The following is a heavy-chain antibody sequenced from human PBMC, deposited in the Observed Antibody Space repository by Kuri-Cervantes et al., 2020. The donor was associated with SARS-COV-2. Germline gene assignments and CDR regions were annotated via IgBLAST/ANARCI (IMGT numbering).Heavy chain of an antibody. CDR3: ARDQGWAPGSSDYFDY. CDR2: IYPGDSDT. CDR1: GYSFTSYW. V-gene: IGHV5-51*01. D-gene: IGHD6-6*01. Sequence: GESLKISCKGSGYSFTSYWIGWVRQMPGKGLEWMGIIYPGDSDTRYSPSFQGQVTISADKSISTDYLQWSSLKASDTAMYYCARDQGWAPGSSDYFDYWGQGTLVTVSS. J-gene: IGHJ4*02.